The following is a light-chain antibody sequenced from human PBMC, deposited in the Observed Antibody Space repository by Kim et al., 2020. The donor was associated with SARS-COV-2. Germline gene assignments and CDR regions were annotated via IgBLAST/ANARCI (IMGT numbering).Light chain of an antibody. Sequence: APGQTGRITCGGNNIGGHSVHWYQQKPGQAPVLVIYYDSDRPSGIPERFSGCKAATTATLTISRVEAGDEADYYCQVWDTDTDDYVFGTGTKVTVL. CDR1: NIGGHS. CDR2: YDS. CDR3: QVWDTDTDDYV. J-gene: IGLJ1*01. V-gene: IGLV3-21*01.